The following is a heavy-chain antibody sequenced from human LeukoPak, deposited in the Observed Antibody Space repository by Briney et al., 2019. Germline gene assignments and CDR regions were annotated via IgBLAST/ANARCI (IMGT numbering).Heavy chain of an antibody. CDR2: IYYSGST. D-gene: IGHD2-21*02. J-gene: IGHJ4*02. CDR3: ARTYCGGDCYPLDY. V-gene: IGHV4-61*01. CDR1: GGSVSSGSYY. Sequence: PSETLSLTCPVSGGSVSSGSYYWSWIRQPPGKGLEWIGYIYYSGSTNYNPSLKSRVTISVDTSKNQSSLKLSSVTAADTAVYYCARTYCGGDCYPLDYWGQGTLVTVSS.